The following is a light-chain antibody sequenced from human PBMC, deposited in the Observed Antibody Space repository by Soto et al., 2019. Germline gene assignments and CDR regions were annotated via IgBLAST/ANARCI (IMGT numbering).Light chain of an antibody. Sequence: SALTQPPSVSGSPGQSVTISCTGTSSDVGSYNRVSWYQQPPGTAPKLMIYEVSNRPSGVPDRFSGSKSGNTASLTISGLQAEDEADYYCSLYTSSSTMFGGGTKLTVL. V-gene: IGLV2-18*01. CDR3: SLYTSSSTM. J-gene: IGLJ3*02. CDR2: EVS. CDR1: SSDVGSYNR.